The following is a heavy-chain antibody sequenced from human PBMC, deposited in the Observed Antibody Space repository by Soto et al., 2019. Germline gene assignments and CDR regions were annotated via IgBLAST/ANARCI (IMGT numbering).Heavy chain of an antibody. CDR1: GGTFRNYA. D-gene: IGHD6-19*01. CDR2: TNPSFGTA. J-gene: IGHJ6*04. CDR3: ARDGGVAGTDVFHSGMDV. V-gene: IGHV1-69*12. Sequence: QVQLMQSGAQVKKPESSVKVSCKASGGTFRNYAFSWVRQAPGQGLEWMGGTNPSFGTANYAQKFQGRVTITAEEATTAICMELRSLRSDDTAVYYCARDGGVAGTDVFHSGMDVWGKGTTVTVSS.